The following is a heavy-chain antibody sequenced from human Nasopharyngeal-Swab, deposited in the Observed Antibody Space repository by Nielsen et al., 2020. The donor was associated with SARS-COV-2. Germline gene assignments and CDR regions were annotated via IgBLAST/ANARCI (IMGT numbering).Heavy chain of an antibody. CDR2: IYHSGST. J-gene: IGHJ4*02. D-gene: IGHD6-19*01. V-gene: IGHV4-4*02. Sequence: WIRQPPGKGLEWIGEIYHSGSTNYNPSLKSRVTISVDKSKNQFSLKLSSVTAVDTAVYYCARVTSHDSGWRLDYWGQGTLVTVSS. CDR3: ARVTSHDSGWRLDY.